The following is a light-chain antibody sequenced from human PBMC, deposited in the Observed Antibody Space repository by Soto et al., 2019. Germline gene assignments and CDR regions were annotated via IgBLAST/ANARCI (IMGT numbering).Light chain of an antibody. CDR1: QSISSW. CDR2: KAS. Sequence: DIQMTQSPSALSASVGDRVTITCRASQSISSWLAWYQQKPGKAPNLLIYKASSLESGVPSRFSGSGSGTEVTLTISSLQPDDFATYYCQQYDSYSPTTFGQGTRLEIK. J-gene: IGKJ5*01. CDR3: QQYDSYSPTT. V-gene: IGKV1-5*03.